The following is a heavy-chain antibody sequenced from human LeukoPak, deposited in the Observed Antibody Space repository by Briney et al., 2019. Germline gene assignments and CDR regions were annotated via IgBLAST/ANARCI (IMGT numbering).Heavy chain of an antibody. CDR1: GGSFSGYY. CDR3: ARLGYSYYYYMDV. CDR2: IYYSGST. V-gene: IGHV4-34*01. Sequence: SETLSLTCAVYGGSFSGYYWSWIRQPPGKGLEWIGSIYYSGSTYYNPSLKSRVTISVDTSKNQLSLKLSSVTAADTAVYYCARLGYSYYYYMDVWGKGTTVTVSS. J-gene: IGHJ6*03. D-gene: IGHD3-22*01.